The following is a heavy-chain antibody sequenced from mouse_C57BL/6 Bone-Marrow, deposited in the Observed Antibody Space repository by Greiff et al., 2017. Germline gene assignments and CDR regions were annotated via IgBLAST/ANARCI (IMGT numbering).Heavy chain of an antibody. J-gene: IGHJ1*03. CDR3: ASPYYYGSSYWYFDV. V-gene: IGHV1-64*01. D-gene: IGHD1-1*01. CDR1: GYTFTSYW. Sequence: QVQLQQPGAELVKPGASVKLSCKASGYTFTSYWMHWVKQRPGQGLEWIGMIHPNSGSTNYNEKFKSKAKLTVDKSSSTAYMQLSSLTSEDSAVYYCASPYYYGSSYWYFDVWGTGTTVTVSS. CDR2: IHPNSGST.